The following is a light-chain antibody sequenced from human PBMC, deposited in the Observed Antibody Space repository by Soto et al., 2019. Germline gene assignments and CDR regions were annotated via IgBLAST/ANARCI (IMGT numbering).Light chain of an antibody. CDR1: HSISNW. V-gene: IGKV1-12*01. J-gene: IGKJ3*01. CDR3: QQASGLPFN. CDR2: GAS. Sequence: DIQMTQSPSSVSASVGDRVTITCRASHSISNWLAWYQQKPGKGPKLLISGASSLQSGVPSRFNGSGSGTDFTLTITSLQPEDFATYFCQQASGLPFNFGPGTKVDIK.